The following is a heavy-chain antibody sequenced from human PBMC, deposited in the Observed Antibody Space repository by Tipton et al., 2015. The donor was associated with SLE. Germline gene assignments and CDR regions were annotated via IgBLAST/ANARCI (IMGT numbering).Heavy chain of an antibody. V-gene: IGHV3-7*01. CDR2: IKQVGSGK. CDR1: GFTFSSYW. Sequence: SLRLSCAASGFTFSSYWMSWVRQAPGKGLEGGANIKQVGSGKYYVDSVKGRFTISRDNAKNSLYLQMNSLRAEDTAVYYCARDYIRSGYYGSGSNPFDYWGQGTLVTVSS. J-gene: IGHJ4*02. D-gene: IGHD3-10*01. CDR3: ARDYIRSGYYGSGSNPFDY.